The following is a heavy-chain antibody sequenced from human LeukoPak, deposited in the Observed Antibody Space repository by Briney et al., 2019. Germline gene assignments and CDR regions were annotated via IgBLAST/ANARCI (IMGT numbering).Heavy chain of an antibody. CDR2: INPNSGGT. V-gene: IGHV1-2*02. D-gene: IGHD6-13*01. CDR3: ARDFGIAAAEGYWFDP. Sequence: ASVKVSCKASGYTFTGYYMHWVRQAPGQGLEWMGWINPNSGGTNYAQKFQGRVTMTRDTSISTAYMELSRLRSDDTAVYYCARDFGIAAAEGYWFDPWGQGTLVTVSS. J-gene: IGHJ5*02. CDR1: GYTFTGYY.